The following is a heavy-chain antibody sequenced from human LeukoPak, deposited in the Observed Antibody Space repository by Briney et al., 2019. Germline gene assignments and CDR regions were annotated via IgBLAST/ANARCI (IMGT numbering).Heavy chain of an antibody. CDR3: AKDLGWRFLEWLLDYFDY. CDR2: ISGSGGST. CDR1: GFTFSSYA. D-gene: IGHD3-3*01. V-gene: IGHV3-23*01. J-gene: IGHJ4*02. Sequence: GGSLRLSCAASGFTFSSYAMSWVRQAPGKGLESVSAISGSGGSTYYADSVKGRFTISRDNSKNTLYLQMNSLRAEDTAVYYCAKDLGWRFLEWLLDYFDYWGQGTLVTVSS.